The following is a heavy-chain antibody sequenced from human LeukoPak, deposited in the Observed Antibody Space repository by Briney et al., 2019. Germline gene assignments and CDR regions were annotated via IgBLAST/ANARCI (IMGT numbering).Heavy chain of an antibody. CDR3: ARRGDILTGYYAGFDP. V-gene: IGHV4-34*01. D-gene: IGHD3-9*01. CDR2: INHSGST. J-gene: IGHJ5*02. Sequence: SETLSLTCAVYCGSFSGYYWSWTRQPPVKGMEWIGEINHSGSTNYNPSLKSRVTISVDTSKNQFSLKLSSVTAADTAVYYCARRGDILTGYYAGFDPWGQGTLVTVSS. CDR1: CGSFSGYY.